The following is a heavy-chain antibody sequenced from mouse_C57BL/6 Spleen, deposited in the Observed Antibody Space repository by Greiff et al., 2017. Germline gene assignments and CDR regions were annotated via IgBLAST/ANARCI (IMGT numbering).Heavy chain of an antibody. Sequence: QVQLQQSGPELVKPGASVKISCKASGYSFTSYYIHWVKQRPGQGLEWIGWIYPGSGNTKYNEKFKGKATLTADTSSSTAYMQLSSLTSEDSAVYYCAREGDTTSFDYCGQGTTLTVSS. CDR1: GYSFTSYY. J-gene: IGHJ2*01. CDR3: AREGDTTSFDY. D-gene: IGHD1-1*01. CDR2: IYPGSGNT. V-gene: IGHV1-66*01.